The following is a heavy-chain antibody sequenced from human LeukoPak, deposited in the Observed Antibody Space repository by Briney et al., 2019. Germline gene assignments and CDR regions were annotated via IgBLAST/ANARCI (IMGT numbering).Heavy chain of an antibody. V-gene: IGHV3-23*01. CDR3: ARYPVRGVNPYYFDY. CDR2: VSSTGGST. D-gene: IGHD3-10*01. J-gene: IGHJ4*02. CDR1: GFIFSSYA. Sequence: GGSLRLFCAASGFIFSSYAMNWVRQAPGEGLEWVSSVSSTGGSTYYADSVKGRFTISRDNSKNTLYLQMNSLRAEDTAVYHCARYPVRGVNPYYFDYWGQGTLVTVSS.